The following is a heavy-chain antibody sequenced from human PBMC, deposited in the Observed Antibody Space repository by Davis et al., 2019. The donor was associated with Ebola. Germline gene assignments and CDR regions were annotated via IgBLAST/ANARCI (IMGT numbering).Heavy chain of an antibody. CDR2: VSHSERET. Sequence: PGGSLRLSCAASGFTFSYYDMHWVRQAPGKGLEWVAVVSHSERETFYADSVKGRFTISRDNSENTLYLQMNSLTADDTALYYCARAVFHEVLDYWGQGTPVTVSS. CDR3: ARAVFHEVLDY. D-gene: IGHD3-3*01. CDR1: GFTFSYYD. J-gene: IGHJ4*02. V-gene: IGHV3-30*03.